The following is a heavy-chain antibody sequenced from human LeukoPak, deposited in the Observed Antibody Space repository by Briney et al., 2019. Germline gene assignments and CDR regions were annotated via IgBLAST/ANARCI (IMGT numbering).Heavy chain of an antibody. J-gene: IGHJ5*02. CDR2: IYYSGST. D-gene: IGHD3-10*01. Sequence: SQTLSLTCTVSGGSISSGGYYWSWIRQHPGKGLGWIGYIYYSGSTYYNPSLKSRVTISVGTSKNQFSLKLSSVTAADTAVYYCAREYGSGLVGWFDPWGQGTLVTVSS. CDR3: AREYGSGLVGWFDP. CDR1: GGSISSGGYY. V-gene: IGHV4-31*03.